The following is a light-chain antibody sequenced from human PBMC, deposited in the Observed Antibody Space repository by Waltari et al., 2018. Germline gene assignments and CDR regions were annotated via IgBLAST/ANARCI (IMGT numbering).Light chain of an antibody. CDR3: QQYNSYSLLT. CDR2: KAS. V-gene: IGKV1-5*03. Sequence: DIQMTQSPSTLSASVGDRVTITCRASQSISNWFACYQQKPGKAPKLLIYKASTLESWVPSRFSGSGSGTEFTLTISSLQPDDFATYYCQQYNSYSLLTFGGGTKVEIK. CDR1: QSISNW. J-gene: IGKJ4*01.